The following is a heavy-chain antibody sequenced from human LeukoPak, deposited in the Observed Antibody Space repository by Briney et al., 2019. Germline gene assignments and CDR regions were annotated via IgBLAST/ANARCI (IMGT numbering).Heavy chain of an antibody. CDR2: ISGSGGST. J-gene: IGHJ3*02. CDR3: ARNDYDSSGSYAFDI. Sequence: GGSLRLSCAASGFTFSSYAMSWIRQAPGKGLEWVSAISGSGGSTYYADSVKGRFTISRDNAKNSLYLQMNSLRAEDTALYYCARNDYDSSGSYAFDIWGQGTMVTVSS. V-gene: IGHV3-23*01. D-gene: IGHD3-22*01. CDR1: GFTFSSYA.